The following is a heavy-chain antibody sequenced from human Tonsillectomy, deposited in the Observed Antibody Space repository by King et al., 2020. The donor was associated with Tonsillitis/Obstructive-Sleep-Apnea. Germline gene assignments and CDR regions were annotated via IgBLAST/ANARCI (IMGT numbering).Heavy chain of an antibody. D-gene: IGHD4-17*01. CDR1: VYGFTLYW. Sequence: VQLVESGAEVKKPGESLRISCMGSVYGFTLYWLIWLRQLPGKVPECLGRRDPTYSYTNYSPSVRGHVTISVEQSISTAYLQWRGLNASDTAIYYCARQSTVKHFDYWGQGTLVTVSS. J-gene: IGHJ4*02. CDR3: ARQSTVKHFDY. CDR2: RDPTYSYT. V-gene: IGHV5-10-1*01.